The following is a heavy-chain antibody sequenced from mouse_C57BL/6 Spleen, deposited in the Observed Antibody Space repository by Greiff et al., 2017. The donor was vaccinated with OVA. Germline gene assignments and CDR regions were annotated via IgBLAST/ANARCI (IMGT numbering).Heavy chain of an antibody. V-gene: IGHV2-5*01. D-gene: IGHD1-1*01. J-gene: IGHJ2*01. CDR2: IWRGGST. Sequence: VQLQQSGPGLVQPSQSLSITCTVSGFSLTSYGVHWVRQSPGKGLEWLGVIWRGGSTDYNAAFMSRLSITKDNSKSQVFFKMNSLQADDTAIYYCAKNSPDYYGSSYVHFDYWGQGTTLTVSS. CDR1: GFSLTSYG. CDR3: AKNSPDYYGSSYVHFDY.